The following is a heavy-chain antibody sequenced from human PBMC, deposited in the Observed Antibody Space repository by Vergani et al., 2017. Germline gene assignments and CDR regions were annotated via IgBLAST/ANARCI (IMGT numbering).Heavy chain of an antibody. CDR3: ASAAYFDY. Sequence: QVQLQQWGAGLLKPSETLSLTCAVYGGSFSGYYWSWIRQPPGKGLEWIGSIYYSGSTYYNPSLKSRVTISVDTSKNQFSLKLSSVTAADTAVYYCASAAYFDYWGQGTLVTVSS. CDR1: GGSFSGYY. V-gene: IGHV4-34*01. J-gene: IGHJ4*02. CDR2: IYYSGST.